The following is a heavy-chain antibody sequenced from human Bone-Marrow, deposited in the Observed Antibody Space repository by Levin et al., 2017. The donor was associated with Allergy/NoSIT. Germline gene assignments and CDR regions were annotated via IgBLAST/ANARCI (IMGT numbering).Heavy chain of an antibody. J-gene: IGHJ3*02. CDR3: SLSFLLWYGQLLDDFDI. Sequence: SCTASGFTFGNYAMSWFRQAPGKGLEWVGFIRSTAFGGTTDYVASVRGRFSISRDDSKSVSFLQMSNLNTHDTAVYFFSLSFLLWYGQLLDDFDIWGQGTMVTVSS. CDR1: GFTFGNYA. V-gene: IGHV3-49*03. D-gene: IGHD3/OR15-3a*01. CDR2: IRSTAFGGTT.